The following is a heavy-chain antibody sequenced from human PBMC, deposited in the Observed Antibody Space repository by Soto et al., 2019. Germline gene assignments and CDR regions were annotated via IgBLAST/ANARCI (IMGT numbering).Heavy chain of an antibody. D-gene: IGHD4-17*01. CDR3: AGGNDYAKIGY. CDR1: GGSISSRGYY. CDR2: ISYSEST. V-gene: IGHV4-31*03. Sequence: LSLTCTVSGGSISSRGYYCSWIRQFPGKGLEWIGYISYSESTDYNPSLKSRVTISADTSKNQFSLKLSSVTAADTAVYYCAGGNDYAKIGYWGQGAQVTVSS. J-gene: IGHJ4*02.